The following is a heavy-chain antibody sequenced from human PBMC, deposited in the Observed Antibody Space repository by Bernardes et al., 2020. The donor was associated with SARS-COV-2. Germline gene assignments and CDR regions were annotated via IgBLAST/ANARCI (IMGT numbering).Heavy chain of an antibody. Sequence: GRSLRVSCAASGFTVNSNYMSWVRQAPGKGLEWVSVIYSGGSTYYADSVKGRFTISRHTPKNTLNLQMNSLRPEDTAVYYCARGAGYSYGFPSDYWGQGTLVTVSS. J-gene: IGHJ4*02. D-gene: IGHD5-18*01. CDR1: GFTVNSNY. CDR2: IYSGGST. CDR3: ARGAGYSYGFPSDY. V-gene: IGHV3-53*04.